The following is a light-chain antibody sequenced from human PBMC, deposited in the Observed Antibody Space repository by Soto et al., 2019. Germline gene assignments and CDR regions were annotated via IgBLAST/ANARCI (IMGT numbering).Light chain of an antibody. J-gene: IGLJ1*01. CDR2: NVY. Sequence: SALTQPASVSGSPGQSITVSCTGTSSDVGAYNFVSWHQQHPGKAPKLMIYNVYDRPSGISYLFSGSKSGNTASLTISGLQGEDEADYYCSAYTVSRTYVFGTGTKVTVL. CDR3: SAYTVSRTYV. CDR1: SSDVGAYNF. V-gene: IGLV2-14*03.